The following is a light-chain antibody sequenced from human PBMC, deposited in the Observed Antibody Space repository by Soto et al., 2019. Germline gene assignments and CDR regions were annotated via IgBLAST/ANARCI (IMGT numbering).Light chain of an antibody. Sequence: DIQMTQYPSSLSASVGDRVTITCRASQSISSYLNWYQQKPGKAPKLLIYAASSLQSGVPSRFSGSGSGTDFTLTISSLQPEDFATYYCQQSYSTLTFGGGTKVDI. CDR2: AAS. V-gene: IGKV1-39*01. CDR3: QQSYSTLT. CDR1: QSISSY. J-gene: IGKJ4*01.